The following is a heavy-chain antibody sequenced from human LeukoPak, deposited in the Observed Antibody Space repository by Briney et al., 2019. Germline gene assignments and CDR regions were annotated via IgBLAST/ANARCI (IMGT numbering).Heavy chain of an antibody. D-gene: IGHD3-10*01. CDR2: IYSTGST. J-gene: IGHJ3*02. Sequence: SETLSLTCTVSGGSISRYYWSWIRQPAGKGLEWIGRIYSTGSTNYNPSLKTRVTMSVDTSKNQISLKLSSVTAADTAVYYCAREYYYGSGSSGSAFDIWGQGTMVTVSS. CDR1: GGSISRYY. V-gene: IGHV4-4*07. CDR3: AREYYYGSGSSGSAFDI.